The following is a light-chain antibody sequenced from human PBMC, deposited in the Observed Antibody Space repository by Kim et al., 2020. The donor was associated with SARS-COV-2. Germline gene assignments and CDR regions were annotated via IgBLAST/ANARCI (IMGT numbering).Light chain of an antibody. CDR3: SSYTSTSTNWV. CDR2: DAN. J-gene: IGLJ3*02. CDR1: SSDIGSYNY. V-gene: IGLV2-14*03. Sequence: QSALTQPVSVSGSPGQSITISCTGTSSDIGSYNYVSWYQQHPGKAPKLMIYDANNRPSGVSNRFSGSKSGNTASLAISGLQAEDEAEYFCSSYTSTSTNWVFGGGTQLTVL.